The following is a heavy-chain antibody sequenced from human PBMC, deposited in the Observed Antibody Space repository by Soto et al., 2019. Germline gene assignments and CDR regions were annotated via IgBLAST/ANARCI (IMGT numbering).Heavy chain of an antibody. CDR2: MSYDGTKK. J-gene: IGHJ4*02. V-gene: IGHV3-30-3*01. Sequence: PGGSLRLSCAASGFTFSTYAMHWVRQAPGKGLEWVAVMSYDGTKKYYADSVKGRFTISRDNSKHTPYLQRNSLRGDDTAVYFCATGQPSSWYYFGYWGQGTLVTVSS. D-gene: IGHD6-13*01. CDR3: ATGQPSSWYYFGY. CDR1: GFTFSTYA.